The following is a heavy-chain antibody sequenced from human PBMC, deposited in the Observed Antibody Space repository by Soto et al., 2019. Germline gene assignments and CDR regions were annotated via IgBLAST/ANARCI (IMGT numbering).Heavy chain of an antibody. CDR2: IGASGDIT. D-gene: IGHD2-21*02. J-gene: IGHJ4*02. Sequence: GGSLRLSCAASGFSFTNFAMSWVRQAPGKGLEWVAGIGASGDITWYADSVKGRLSISRDNSKNTLYLQLNSLRFEDTAVYYCAKEDFTDRGDDYFDDRGPGTLVTVSS. CDR3: AKEDFTDRGDDYFDD. CDR1: GFSFTNFA. V-gene: IGHV3-23*01.